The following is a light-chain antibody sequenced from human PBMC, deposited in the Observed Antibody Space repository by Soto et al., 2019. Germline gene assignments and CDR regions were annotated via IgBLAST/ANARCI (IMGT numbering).Light chain of an antibody. J-gene: IGKJ1*01. CDR2: DAS. Sequence: ETVLIQSPATLSLSPGERATLSCRSSQSVSSYLAWYQQKPGQAPRLLIYDASNRATGIPARFIGSGSGTEFTLTISSLQSEDFAVYYCQHYNNWPPWTFGQGTKVDIK. CDR1: QSVSSY. V-gene: IGKV3-15*01. CDR3: QHYNNWPPWT.